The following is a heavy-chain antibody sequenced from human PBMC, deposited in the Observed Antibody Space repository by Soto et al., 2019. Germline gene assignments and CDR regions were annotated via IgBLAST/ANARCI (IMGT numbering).Heavy chain of an antibody. CDR1: GYTFTSYG. D-gene: IGHD6-13*01. Sequence: GASVKVSCKASGYTFTSYGISWVRQAPGQGPEWMGWISAYNGNTNYAQKLQGRVTMTTDTSTSTAYMELRSLRSDDTAVYYCARDGSYSSSWYPYFDYWGQGTLVTVSS. CDR3: ARDGSYSSSWYPYFDY. V-gene: IGHV1-18*01. J-gene: IGHJ4*02. CDR2: ISAYNGNT.